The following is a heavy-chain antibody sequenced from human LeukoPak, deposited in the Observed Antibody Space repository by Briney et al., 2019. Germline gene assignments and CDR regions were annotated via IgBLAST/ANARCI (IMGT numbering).Heavy chain of an antibody. Sequence: PSETLSLTCAVSGYSISSGYYWGWIRQPPGKGLEWIGSIYHSGSTYYNPSLKSRVTISVDTSKNQFSLKLTSVTAADTAVYYCARSRYSSSWYVPYYYYYMDVWGKGTTVTVSS. D-gene: IGHD6-13*01. CDR2: IYHSGST. V-gene: IGHV4-38-2*01. J-gene: IGHJ6*03. CDR1: GYSISSGYY. CDR3: ARSRYSSSWYVPYYYYYMDV.